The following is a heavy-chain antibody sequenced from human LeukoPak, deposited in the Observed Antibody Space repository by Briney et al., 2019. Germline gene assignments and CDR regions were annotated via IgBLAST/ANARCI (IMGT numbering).Heavy chain of an antibody. Sequence: ASVKVSCEASGYTFTSYAMHWVRQAPGQRLEWMGWINAGNGNTKYSQKFQGRVTITRDTSASTAYMELSSLRSEDTAVYYCAGDDSSGYSPFDYWGQGTLVTVFS. J-gene: IGHJ4*02. CDR3: AGDDSSGYSPFDY. D-gene: IGHD3-22*01. CDR1: GYTFTSYA. V-gene: IGHV1-3*01. CDR2: INAGNGNT.